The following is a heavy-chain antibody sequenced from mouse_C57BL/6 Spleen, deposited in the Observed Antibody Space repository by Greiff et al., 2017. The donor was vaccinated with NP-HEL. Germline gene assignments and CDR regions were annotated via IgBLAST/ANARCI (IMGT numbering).Heavy chain of an antibody. D-gene: IGHD4-1*02. J-gene: IGHJ2*01. Sequence: EVQGVESGGGLVKPGGSLKLSCAASGFTFSSYTMSWVRQTPGKRLEWVATISGGGGNTYYPDSVKGRFTISRDNAKNTLYLQMSSLRSEDTALYDCARRGNWASYYFDYWGQGTTLTVSS. CDR3: ARRGNWASYYFDY. V-gene: IGHV5-9*01. CDR1: GFTFSSYT. CDR2: ISGGGGNT.